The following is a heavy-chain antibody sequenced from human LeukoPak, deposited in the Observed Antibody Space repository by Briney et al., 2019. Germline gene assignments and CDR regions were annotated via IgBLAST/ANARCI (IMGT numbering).Heavy chain of an antibody. Sequence: GGSLRLSCAVSGFTVSSTYMSWVRQPPGKGLEWISVIYTGGNTFYADSVRGRFTISRDNSKNALYLQVNSLRAEDTGVYYCARDLVSLGAFKAFDIWGQGTMVTVSS. CDR1: GFTVSSTY. V-gene: IGHV3-53*01. D-gene: IGHD3-9*01. J-gene: IGHJ3*02. CDR2: IYTGGNT. CDR3: ARDLVSLGAFKAFDI.